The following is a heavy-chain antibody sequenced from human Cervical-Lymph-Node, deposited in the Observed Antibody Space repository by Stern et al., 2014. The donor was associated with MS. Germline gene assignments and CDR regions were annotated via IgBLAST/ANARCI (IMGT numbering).Heavy chain of an antibody. V-gene: IGHV3-30*04. Sequence: QVQLVQSGGGVVQPGRSLRLSCAASGFTFSSYAMHWVRQAPGKGLEWVAVISYDGSNKYYADSVKGRFTISRDNSKSTLYLQMNSLRAEDTALYYCARDRELRTAMAVPGGGDDYYYGLDVWGQGTTVTVSS. CDR1: GFTFSSYA. CDR3: ARDRELRTAMAVPGGGDDYYYGLDV. CDR2: ISYDGSNK. J-gene: IGHJ6*02. D-gene: IGHD6-19*01.